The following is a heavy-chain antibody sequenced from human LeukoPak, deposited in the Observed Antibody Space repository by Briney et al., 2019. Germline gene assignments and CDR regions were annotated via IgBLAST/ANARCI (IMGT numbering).Heavy chain of an antibody. Sequence: GGSLRLSCAASGFTVSSNYMSWVRQAPGKGLEWVSVIYSGGSTYYADSVKGRFTISRDNSKDTLYLQMNSLRAEDTAVYYCARGVVVAGDAFDIWGQGTMVTVSS. D-gene: IGHD2-15*01. J-gene: IGHJ3*02. CDR2: IYSGGST. V-gene: IGHV3-66*01. CDR1: GFTVSSNY. CDR3: ARGVVVAGDAFDI.